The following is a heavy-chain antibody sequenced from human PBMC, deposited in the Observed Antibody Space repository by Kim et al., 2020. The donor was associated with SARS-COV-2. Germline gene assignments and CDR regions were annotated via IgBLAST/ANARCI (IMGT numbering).Heavy chain of an antibody. J-gene: IGHJ5*02. CDR2: INAGNGNT. D-gene: IGHD3-9*01. V-gene: IGHV1-3*01. CDR3: ARMFLTGYYNLGWFDP. Sequence: ASVKVSCKASGYTFTSYAMHWVRQAPGQRLEWMGWINAGNGNTKYSQKFQGRVTITRDTSASTAYMELSSLRSEDTAVYYCARMFLTGYYNLGWFDPWGQGTLVTVSS. CDR1: GYTFTSYA.